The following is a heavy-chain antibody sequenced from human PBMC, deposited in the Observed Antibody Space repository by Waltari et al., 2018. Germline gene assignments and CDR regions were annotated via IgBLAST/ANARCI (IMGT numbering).Heavy chain of an antibody. D-gene: IGHD7-27*01. Sequence: QVQLVQSGAAVKKPGASIIISCRTSGYTFTAYYMPWVRQAPGQGLEWMGCINPRSGDTKDAQKFQGRVTLTRDTSMNTAYMEVRSLRFDDTAVYYCSRFDPGLKRQPVGIDPWGQGTLIIVSS. CDR2: INPRSGDT. J-gene: IGHJ5*02. CDR1: GYTFTAYY. V-gene: IGHV1-2*02. CDR3: SRFDPGLKRQPVGIDP.